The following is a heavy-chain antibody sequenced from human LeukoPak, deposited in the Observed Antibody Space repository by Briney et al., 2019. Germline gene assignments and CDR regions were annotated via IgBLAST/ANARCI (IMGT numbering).Heavy chain of an antibody. J-gene: IGHJ2*01. V-gene: IGHV4-61*02. Sequence: SQTLSLTCTVSGGSINSGRYYWRWIRQPAGKGLEWIGRIYTSGSTNYNPSLRSRVTISIATSRNQFSLKLTSVTAADTAVYYCARGRTSYYYDSSGWYFDLWGRGTLVTVSS. D-gene: IGHD3-22*01. CDR2: IYTSGST. CDR1: GGSINSGRYY. CDR3: ARGRTSYYYDSSGWYFDL.